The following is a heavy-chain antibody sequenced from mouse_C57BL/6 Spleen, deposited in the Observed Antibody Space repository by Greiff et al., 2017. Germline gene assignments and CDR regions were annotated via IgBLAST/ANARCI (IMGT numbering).Heavy chain of an antibody. Sequence: VQLQPSWAELVTPGASVQLSCKASGYTFTSYWMHLVKQRPGQGLEWIGMIPPNSGSTNYNEKFKSKATLTVDKSSSTAYMQLSSLTSEDSAVYYCARDHYDYDAGYYAMDYWGQGTSVTVSS. CDR1: GYTFTSYW. D-gene: IGHD2-4*01. CDR2: IPPNSGST. V-gene: IGHV1-64*01. J-gene: IGHJ4*01. CDR3: ARDHYDYDAGYYAMDY.